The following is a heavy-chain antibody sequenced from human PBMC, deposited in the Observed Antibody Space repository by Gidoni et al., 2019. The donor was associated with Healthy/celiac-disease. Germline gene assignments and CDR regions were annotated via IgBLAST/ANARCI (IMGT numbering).Heavy chain of an antibody. CDR1: GGSLSSGGYY. D-gene: IGHD3-22*01. CDR2: IYYSGST. CDR3: ARGGTSSADTPVLDY. V-gene: IGHV4-31*03. J-gene: IGHJ4*02. Sequence: QVHLHESGPGLVKPSQTLYLTCTVSGGSLSSGGYYWSWIRQHPVKGLEWIGYIYYSGSTYYNPSLKSRVTISVDTSKNQFSLKLSSVTAADTAVYYCARGGTSSADTPVLDYWGQGTLGTVSS.